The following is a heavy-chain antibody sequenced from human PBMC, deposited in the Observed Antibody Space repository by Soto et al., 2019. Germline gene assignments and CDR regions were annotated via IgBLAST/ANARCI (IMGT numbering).Heavy chain of an antibody. CDR3: HYYDSTTQRRYYFDY. CDR1: GFTFSSYA. V-gene: IGHV3-30-3*01. D-gene: IGHD3-22*01. J-gene: IGHJ4*02. CDR2: ISYDGSNK. Sequence: GGSLRLSCAASGFTFSSYAMHWVRQAPGKGLEWVAVISYDGSNKYYADSVKGRFTISRDNSKNTLYLQMNSLRAEDTAVYYCHYYDSTTQRRYYFDYWGQGTLVTVSS.